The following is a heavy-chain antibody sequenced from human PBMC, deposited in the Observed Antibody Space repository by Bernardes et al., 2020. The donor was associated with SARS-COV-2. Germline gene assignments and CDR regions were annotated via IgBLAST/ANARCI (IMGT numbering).Heavy chain of an antibody. Sequence: GGALRLSFAVSGFTINNSWMHWVRQAPGKGLEWVGRIGSEIDGGTTDYAAAVKGRFSISRDGSNNTLYLLMNSLKTEDTAVYYCSTTPSAPRNYWGQGTRVTVSS. CDR1: GFTINNSW. CDR2: IGSEIDGGTT. V-gene: IGHV3-15*07. CDR3: STTPSAPRNY. J-gene: IGHJ4*02.